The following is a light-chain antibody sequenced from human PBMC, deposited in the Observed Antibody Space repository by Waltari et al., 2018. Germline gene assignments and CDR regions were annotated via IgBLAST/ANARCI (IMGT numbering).Light chain of an antibody. Sequence: QMTQSPLSVSASIGDRVAISCRASQDIASWLAWYQQHPGKAPRLLVYAASNLQSGVPWRFSGSGSGTNFTLTINSLQPEDFATYYCQLAQRFPFFGPGTKVDVK. J-gene: IGKJ3*01. CDR3: QLAQRFPF. V-gene: IGKV1-12*01. CDR2: AAS. CDR1: QDIASW.